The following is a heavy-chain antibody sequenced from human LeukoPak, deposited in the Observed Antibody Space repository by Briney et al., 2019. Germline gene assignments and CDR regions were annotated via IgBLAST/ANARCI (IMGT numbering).Heavy chain of an antibody. CDR1: GFTFSSYW. CDR3: ARELPTVTTGEGAFDI. CDR2: IKQDGSEK. D-gene: IGHD4-17*01. V-gene: IGHV3-7*01. Sequence: GGSLRLSCAASGFTFSSYWMSWVRQAPGKGLEWVANIKQDGSEKYYVDSVKGRFTISRDNAKNSLYLQMNSLRAEDTAVYYCARELPTVTTGEGAFDIWGQGTMATVSS. J-gene: IGHJ3*02.